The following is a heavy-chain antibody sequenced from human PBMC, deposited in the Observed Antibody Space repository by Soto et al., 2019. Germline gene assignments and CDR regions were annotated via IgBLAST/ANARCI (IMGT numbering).Heavy chain of an antibody. J-gene: IGHJ4*02. CDR2: INPSGGST. Sequence: QVQLVQSGAEVKKPGASVKVSCKASGYTFTSYYMHWVRQAPGQGLEWMGIINPSGGSTSYAQKFQGRVTMTRDTSTSTVYMELSSLRSEDTAVYYCARAKLERQLVRPNVEWKFDYWGQGTLVTVSS. CDR1: GYTFTSYY. D-gene: IGHD6-6*01. V-gene: IGHV1-46*01. CDR3: ARAKLERQLVRPNVEWKFDY.